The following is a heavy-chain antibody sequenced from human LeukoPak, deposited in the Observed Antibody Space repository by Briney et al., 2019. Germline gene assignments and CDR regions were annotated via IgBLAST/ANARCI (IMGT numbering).Heavy chain of an antibody. D-gene: IGHD1-26*01. CDR1: GFTFSSYA. J-gene: IGHJ4*02. CDR2: ISYDGSNK. Sequence: GGSLRLSCAASGFTFSSYAMHWVRQAPGKGLEWVAVISYDGSNKYYRDSVKGRFTISRDNSKNTLYLQLNSLRSEDTAVYSCARSPGILGTNYFDYWGQGTLVTVSS. V-gene: IGHV3-30*04. CDR3: ARSPGILGTNYFDY.